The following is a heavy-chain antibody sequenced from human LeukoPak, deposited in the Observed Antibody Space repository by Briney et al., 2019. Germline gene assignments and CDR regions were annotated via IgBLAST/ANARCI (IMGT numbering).Heavy chain of an antibody. CDR3: TREAATGYYYGSGDFDY. J-gene: IGHJ4*02. Sequence: GGSLRLSCTAPGFTFGDYAMSWVRQAPGKGLEWVGFIRSKAYGGTTEYAASVKGRFTISRDDSKSIAYLQMNSLKTEDTAVYYCTREAATGYYYGSGDFDYWGQGTLVTVSS. D-gene: IGHD3-10*01. CDR2: IRSKAYGGTT. V-gene: IGHV3-49*04. CDR1: GFTFGDYA.